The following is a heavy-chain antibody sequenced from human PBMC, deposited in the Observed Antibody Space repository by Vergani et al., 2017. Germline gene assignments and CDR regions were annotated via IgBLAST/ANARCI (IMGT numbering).Heavy chain of an antibody. Sequence: EVQLLESGGGLAQPGGSLRLSCAASGFTFSSYVMIWVRQAPGKGLEWVSSISGSGTNTYYADSVKGRFIISRDESKNTLYLQMNSLRAEDTAVYFCAKDRGYCSSTSCPSHPDYWGQGTLVTVSS. CDR3: AKDRGYCSSTSCPSHPDY. D-gene: IGHD2-2*01. CDR1: GFTFSSYV. CDR2: ISGSGTNT. J-gene: IGHJ4*02. V-gene: IGHV3-23*01.